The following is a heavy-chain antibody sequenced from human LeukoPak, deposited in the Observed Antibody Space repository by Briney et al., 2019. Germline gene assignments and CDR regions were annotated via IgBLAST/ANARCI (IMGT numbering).Heavy chain of an antibody. CDR1: GFTFSSYA. CDR2: ISSNGGST. CDR3: ARDLRHTVTTNDY. J-gene: IGHJ4*02. Sequence: PGGSLRLSCAASGFTFSSYAMHWVRQAPGKGLEYVSAISSNGGSTYYANSVKGRFTISRDNAKNSLYLQMNRLRAEDTAVYYCARDLRHTVTTNDYWGQGTLVTVSS. D-gene: IGHD4-17*01. V-gene: IGHV3-64*01.